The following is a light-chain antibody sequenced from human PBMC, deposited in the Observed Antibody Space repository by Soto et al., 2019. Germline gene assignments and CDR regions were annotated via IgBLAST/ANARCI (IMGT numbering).Light chain of an antibody. CDR2: GAS. V-gene: IGKV3-15*01. Sequence: EIVITQSPASLCLSRSVTASLSCRASQSIGDTLAWYQQKPGQAPRLLIYGASSRVTGFPARFSGSGSGTDFTLTISSLQSDDFAVYYCQQYNSWPPITFGQGTRLEIK. CDR1: QSIGDT. J-gene: IGKJ5*01. CDR3: QQYNSWPPIT.